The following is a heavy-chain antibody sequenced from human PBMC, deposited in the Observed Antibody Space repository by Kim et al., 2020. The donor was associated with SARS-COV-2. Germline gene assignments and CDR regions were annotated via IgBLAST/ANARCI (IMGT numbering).Heavy chain of an antibody. CDR3: ARAHWQLGGMDV. J-gene: IGHJ6*02. V-gene: IGHV4-31*02. Sequence: SHNPSLKSRVTISVDMSKNHFSLNLSSVTAADTAVYYCARAHWQLGGMDVWGQGTTVTVSS. D-gene: IGHD6-6*01.